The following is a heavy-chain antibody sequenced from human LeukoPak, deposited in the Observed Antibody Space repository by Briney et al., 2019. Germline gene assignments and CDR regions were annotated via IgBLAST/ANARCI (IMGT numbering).Heavy chain of an antibody. CDR2: IKQDGTEK. D-gene: IGHD3-3*01. V-gene: IGHV3-7*03. CDR1: GFTFSSYW. Sequence: PGGSLRLSCAASGFTFSSYWMSWVRQAPGKGLEWVANIKQDGTEKYYVDSVKGRFTISRDNAKNSLFLQMNSLRVEDTAVYYCAKDQRSEFWSGPSFDYWGQGTLVTVSS. J-gene: IGHJ4*02. CDR3: AKDQRSEFWSGPSFDY.